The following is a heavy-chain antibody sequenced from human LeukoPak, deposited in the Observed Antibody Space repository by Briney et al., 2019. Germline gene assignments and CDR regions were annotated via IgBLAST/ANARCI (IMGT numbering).Heavy chain of an antibody. CDR3: ARDNREQQLVPPTFDY. CDR1: GFTFSSYW. Sequence: GGSLRLSCAASGFTFSSYWMSWVRQAPGKGLGWVANIKQDGSEKYYVDSVKGRFTISRDNAKNSLYLQMNSLRAEDTAVYYCARDNREQQLVPPTFDYWGQGTLVTVSS. CDR2: IKQDGSEK. D-gene: IGHD6-13*01. V-gene: IGHV3-7*01. J-gene: IGHJ4*02.